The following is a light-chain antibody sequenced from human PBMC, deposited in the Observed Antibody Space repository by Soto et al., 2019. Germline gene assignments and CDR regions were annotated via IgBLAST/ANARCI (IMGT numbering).Light chain of an antibody. J-gene: IGKJ5*01. CDR2: AAS. V-gene: IGKV1-12*01. CDR1: QNIISW. Sequence: DIQMTQSPSTVSASVGDRVTITCRASQNIISWLAWYQQQPGRAPKLLIYAASILQSGVPSRFSGSGSGTDFTLTINSLQPEDFATYYCQQAYGFPVTFGQGTRLEIK. CDR3: QQAYGFPVT.